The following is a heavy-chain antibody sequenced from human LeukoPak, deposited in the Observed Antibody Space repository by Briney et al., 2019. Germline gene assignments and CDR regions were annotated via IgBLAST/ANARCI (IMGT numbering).Heavy chain of an antibody. CDR1: GFTFGRNA. D-gene: IGHD3-10*01. V-gene: IGHV3-30-3*01. Sequence: GGSLRLSCAASGFTFGRNAIRWVRQAPGKGLEWVAVISYDGSNEYYADSVKGRFTISRDSSENTLYLQMNSLRVEDTAVYYCARVGYYSSGPFSYFDYWGQGTLVTVSS. CDR3: ARVGYYSSGPFSYFDY. CDR2: ISYDGSNE. J-gene: IGHJ4*02.